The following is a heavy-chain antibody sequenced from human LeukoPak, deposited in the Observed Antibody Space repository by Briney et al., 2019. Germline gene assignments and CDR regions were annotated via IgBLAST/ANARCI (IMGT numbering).Heavy chain of an antibody. CDR2: INHSGST. CDR1: GGSLNSYY. V-gene: IGHV4-34*01. Sequence: PSETLSLTCTVSGGSLNSYYWNWIRQPPGKGLEWIGEINHSGSTNYNPSLKSRVTISVDTSKNQFSLKLSSATAADTAVYYCARVGGYCSGGSCDYLDYWGQGTLVTVSS. CDR3: ARVGGYCSGGSCDYLDY. D-gene: IGHD2-15*01. J-gene: IGHJ4*02.